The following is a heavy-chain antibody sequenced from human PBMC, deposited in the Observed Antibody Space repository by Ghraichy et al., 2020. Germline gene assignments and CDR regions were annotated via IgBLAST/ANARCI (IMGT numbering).Heavy chain of an antibody. V-gene: IGHV4-59*08. Sequence: SETLSLTCTVSGGSISSYYWSWIRQPPGKGLEWIGFIYYSGSTKYNPSLNSRVTISVDTSKNQFSLKLSSVTAADTAVYFCARQEGTSWPYDYWGQGTLVTVSS. CDR1: GGSISSYY. D-gene: IGHD6-13*01. CDR3: ARQEGTSWPYDY. J-gene: IGHJ4*02. CDR2: IYYSGST.